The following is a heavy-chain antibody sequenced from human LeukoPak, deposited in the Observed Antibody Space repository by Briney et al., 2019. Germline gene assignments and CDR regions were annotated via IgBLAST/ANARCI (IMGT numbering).Heavy chain of an antibody. Sequence: RTSETLSLTCTVSGGSVSSSTYYWGWIRQPPGKGLEWIGYIYYSGSTNYNPSLKSRVTISVDTSKNQFSLKLSSVTATDTAVYYCARGGDFWSGYYSWFDPWGQGTLVTVSS. V-gene: IGHV4-61*01. CDR3: ARGGDFWSGYYSWFDP. J-gene: IGHJ5*02. CDR1: GGSVSSSTYY. D-gene: IGHD3-3*01. CDR2: IYYSGST.